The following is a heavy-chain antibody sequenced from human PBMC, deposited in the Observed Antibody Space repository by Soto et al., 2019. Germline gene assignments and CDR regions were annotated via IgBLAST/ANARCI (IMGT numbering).Heavy chain of an antibody. D-gene: IGHD4-17*01. V-gene: IGHV4-31*03. CDR3: ARDNNGDYYYGMDV. J-gene: IGHJ6*02. CDR1: GGSISSGGYY. CDR2: IYYSGST. Sequence: LSLTRTVSGGSISSGGYYWSWIRQHPGKGLEWIGYIYYSGSTYYNPSLKSRVTISVDTSKNQFSLKLSSVTAADTAVYYCARDNNGDYYYGMDVWGQGTTVTVSS.